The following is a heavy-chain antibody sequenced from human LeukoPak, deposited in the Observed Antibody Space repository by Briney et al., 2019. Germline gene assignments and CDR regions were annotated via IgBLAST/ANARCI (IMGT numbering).Heavy chain of an antibody. CDR2: ISGGGSTI. D-gene: IGHD6-13*01. CDR3: AKTKGGSSWYDYFDY. Sequence: GGSLRLSCAASGFTFSTYAMSWVRQAPGRGLEWVSVISGGGSTIYYADSVKGRFTISRDNSKKTLYLQMNGLRAEDTAVYYCAKTKGGSSWYDYFDYWGQGTLVTVSS. CDR1: GFTFSTYA. J-gene: IGHJ4*02. V-gene: IGHV3-23*01.